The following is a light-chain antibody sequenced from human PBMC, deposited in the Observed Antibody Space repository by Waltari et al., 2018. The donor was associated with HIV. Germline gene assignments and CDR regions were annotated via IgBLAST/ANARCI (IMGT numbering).Light chain of an antibody. CDR3: QQYQSYPHT. Sequence: IQMSQFPSTLYASVGASVPTNCRSSQGISSWLACYQQQPGSAPKLLIYKSSTLHRGVPSRFSGSASGTEFSPNISSLHPDDVASYSCQQYQSYPHTFGQGTRLEIK. CDR1: QGISSW. V-gene: IGKV1-5*03. CDR2: KSS. J-gene: IGKJ5*01.